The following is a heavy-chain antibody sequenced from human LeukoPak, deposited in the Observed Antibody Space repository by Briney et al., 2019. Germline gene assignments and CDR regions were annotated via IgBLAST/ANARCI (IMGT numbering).Heavy chain of an antibody. CDR2: VIPIFGTA. Sequence: SVKVSCKASGGTFSSYAISWVRQAPGQGLEWMGGVIPIFGTANYAQKFQGRVTITADKSTSTAYMELSSLRSEDTAVYYCARDNGEGDGYNSFFSGYYGMDVWGQGTTVTVSS. V-gene: IGHV1-69*06. CDR3: ARDNGEGDGYNSFFSGYYGMDV. D-gene: IGHD5-24*01. CDR1: GGTFSSYA. J-gene: IGHJ6*02.